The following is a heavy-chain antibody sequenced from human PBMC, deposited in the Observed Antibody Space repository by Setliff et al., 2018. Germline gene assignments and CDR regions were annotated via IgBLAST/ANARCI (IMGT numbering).Heavy chain of an antibody. Sequence: ASVKVSCKASGYTFTSYGISWVRQAPGQGLEWMGWISASNGNTNYAQKLQGRVTMTTDTSTSTAYMELRSLRSYDTAVYYCARMINPHRWSYYYYYMDVGGKGTTVTGSS. CDR2: ISASNGNT. V-gene: IGHV1-18*01. CDR3: ARMINPHRWSYYYYYMDV. D-gene: IGHD3-16*01. CDR1: GYTFTSYG. J-gene: IGHJ6*03.